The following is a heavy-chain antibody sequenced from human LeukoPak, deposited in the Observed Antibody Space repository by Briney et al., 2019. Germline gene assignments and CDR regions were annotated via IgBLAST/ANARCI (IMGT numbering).Heavy chain of an antibody. V-gene: IGHV4-59*01. J-gene: IGHJ4*02. D-gene: IGHD3-9*01. Sequence: PSETLSLTCTVSGGSISSYYWSWIRQPPGKGLDWIGYIYYSGSTNYNPSLKSRVTISVDTSKNQFSLKLSSVTAADTAVYYCARGFGNILTGYYPHFDYWGQGTLVTVSS. CDR1: GGSISSYY. CDR2: IYYSGST. CDR3: ARGFGNILTGYYPHFDY.